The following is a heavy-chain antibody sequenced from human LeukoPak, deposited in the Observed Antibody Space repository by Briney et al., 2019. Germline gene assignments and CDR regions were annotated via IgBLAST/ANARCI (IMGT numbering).Heavy chain of an antibody. CDR2: IYYSGST. J-gene: IGHJ3*02. V-gene: IGHV4-59*01. CDR1: GGSISSYY. CDR3: ARDRFGGYGAFDI. Sequence: SETLSLTCTVSGGSISSYYWSWIRQPPGKGLEWIGYIYYSGSTNYNPSLKCRVTISVDTSKNHFSLKLSSVTAADTAVYYCARDRFGGYGAFDIWGQGTMVTVSS. D-gene: IGHD3-22*01.